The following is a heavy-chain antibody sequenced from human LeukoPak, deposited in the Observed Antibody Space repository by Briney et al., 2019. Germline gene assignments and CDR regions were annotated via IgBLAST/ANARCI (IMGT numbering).Heavy chain of an antibody. V-gene: IGHV4-61*02. CDR3: ARVRRTLYYYMDV. J-gene: IGHJ6*03. D-gene: IGHD1-14*01. CDR2: IYTSAIISGNT. Sequence: PSETLSLTCTVSGDSISTSKSYWGWIRQPPLKGLEWIGRIYTSAIISGNTNYNPSLKSRVTISLDTSKNQFSLKLSSVTAADTAVYYCARVRRTLYYYMDVWGKGTTVTVSS. CDR1: GDSISTSKSY.